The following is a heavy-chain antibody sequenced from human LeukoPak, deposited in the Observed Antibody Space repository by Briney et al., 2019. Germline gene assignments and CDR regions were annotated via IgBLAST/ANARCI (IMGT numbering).Heavy chain of an antibody. CDR3: AKGYSSGWSGFGAFDY. V-gene: IGHV3-23*01. J-gene: IGHJ4*02. D-gene: IGHD6-19*01. CDR1: GFTFSSYA. Sequence: GGSLRLSCAASGFTFSSYAMSWVRQAPGKGLEWVSAISGSGGSTYYADSVKGRFTISGDNSKNTLYLQMNSLRAEDTAVYYCAKGYSSGWSGFGAFDYWGQGTLVTVSS. CDR2: ISGSGGST.